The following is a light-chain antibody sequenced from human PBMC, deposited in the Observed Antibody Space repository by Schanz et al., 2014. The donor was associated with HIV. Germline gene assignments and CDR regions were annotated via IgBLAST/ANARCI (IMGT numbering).Light chain of an antibody. CDR2: DTS. V-gene: IGKV3-20*01. CDR3: QQYGTSPLFT. CDR1: QSVSRN. Sequence: ENVLTQSPGTLSLSPGERATLSCRASQSVSRNLAWYQQKPGQPPRLLIYDTSKRAIGIPARFSGSGSGTDFTLTISRLEPEDFAVYYCQQYGTSPLFTFGPGTKVDIK. J-gene: IGKJ3*01.